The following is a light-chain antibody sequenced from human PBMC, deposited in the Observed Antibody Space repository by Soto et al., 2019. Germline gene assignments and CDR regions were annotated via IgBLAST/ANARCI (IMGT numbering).Light chain of an antibody. J-gene: IGKJ2*01. CDR1: QSISNY. V-gene: IGKV1-39*01. Sequence: DIQMTQSPSSLSASVGDRVTITCRASQSISNYLNWYQQKPGKAPNLLIYDASSLLSGVPSRFSGSGSGTDFTLTISSLQPEDFATYYCQQSYSPRRTFGQGTKLEI. CDR2: DAS. CDR3: QQSYSPRRT.